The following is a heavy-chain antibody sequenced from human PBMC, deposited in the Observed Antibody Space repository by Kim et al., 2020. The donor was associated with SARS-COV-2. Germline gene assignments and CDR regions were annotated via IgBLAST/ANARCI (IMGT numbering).Heavy chain of an antibody. D-gene: IGHD6-19*01. CDR1: NGFLKNYY. Sequence: SETLSLTCTVSNGFLKNYYWSWIRQPPGKGLEWLGNIFYNGSPNYNPSLESRVTMSVDTSQNQFSLKLRSMTAADTAVYYCARVVAVAPRNFDYWGQGIL. V-gene: IGHV4-59*01. CDR3: ARVVAVAPRNFDY. J-gene: IGHJ4*02. CDR2: IFYNGSP.